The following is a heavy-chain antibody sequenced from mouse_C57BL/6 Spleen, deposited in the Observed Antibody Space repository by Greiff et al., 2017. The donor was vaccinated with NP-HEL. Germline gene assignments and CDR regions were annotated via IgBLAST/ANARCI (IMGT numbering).Heavy chain of an antibody. V-gene: IGHV14-2*01. J-gene: IGHJ2*01. CDR3: ATGITTVVVFDY. CDR2: IDPEDGET. Sequence: VQLQQSGAELVRPGASVKLSCTASGFNIKDYYMHWVKQRTEQGLEWIGRIDPEDGETKSAPKFQGKATITADTSSNTAYLQLSSLTSEDTAVYYCATGITTVVVFDYWGQGTTLTVSS. D-gene: IGHD1-1*01. CDR1: GFNIKDYY.